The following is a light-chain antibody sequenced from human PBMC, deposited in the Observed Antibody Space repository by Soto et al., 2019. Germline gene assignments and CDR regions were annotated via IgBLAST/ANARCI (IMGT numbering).Light chain of an antibody. V-gene: IGKV1-6*01. CDR1: QDLRND. J-gene: IGKJ4*01. CDR2: GVF. Sequence: IQGTRAPSSLSASVGDRATITCRTSQDLRNDLGWYQQKTGKVHKLVIYGVFNSQSGVPSRFSGSGFGTDFTLTISSLQTEDSATYYCLKDFNSTLTVGGGTKVDIK. CDR3: LKDFNSTLT.